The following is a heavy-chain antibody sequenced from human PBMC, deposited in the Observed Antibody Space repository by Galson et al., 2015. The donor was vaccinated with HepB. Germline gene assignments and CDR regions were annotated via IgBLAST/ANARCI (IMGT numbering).Heavy chain of an antibody. CDR3: IRMGNIAGYSSS. V-gene: IGHV3-73*01. CDR1: GFTFSGSA. CDR2: IGSKEADSYAT. D-gene: IGHD6-13*01. J-gene: IGHJ4*02. Sequence: SLRLSCATSGFTFSGSAIHWVRQASGRGLEWVGRIGSKEADSYATAYTASVKGRFTISRDDSRNTAYLQMNRLKTEDAAVYYCIRMGNIAGYSSSWGQGTLVTVSS.